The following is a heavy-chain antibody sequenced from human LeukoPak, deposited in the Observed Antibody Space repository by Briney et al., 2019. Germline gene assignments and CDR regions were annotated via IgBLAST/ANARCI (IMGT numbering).Heavy chain of an antibody. CDR2: INHSGST. J-gene: IGHJ4*02. CDR1: GGSFSGYY. D-gene: IGHD6-13*01. V-gene: IGHV4-34*01. Sequence: SETLSLTCAVYGGSFSGYYWSWIRQPPGKGLEWIGEINHSGSTNYNPSLKSRVTISVDTSKNQFSLKLSSVTAADTAVYYCARYIAAAGIFGYWGQGTLVTVSS. CDR3: ARYIAAAGIFGY.